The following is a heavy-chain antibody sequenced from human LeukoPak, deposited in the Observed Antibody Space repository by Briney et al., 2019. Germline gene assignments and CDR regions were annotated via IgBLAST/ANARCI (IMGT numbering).Heavy chain of an antibody. Sequence: SETLSLTCAVYGGSFSGYYWSWIRQPPGKGLEWIGEINHNGSTNYNPSLKSRVTISVDTSKNQFSLKLSSVTAADTAVYYCARTNIVVVVAATPSLGWFDPWGQGTLVTVSS. D-gene: IGHD2-15*01. V-gene: IGHV4-34*01. J-gene: IGHJ5*02. CDR2: INHNGST. CDR1: GGSFSGYY. CDR3: ARTNIVVVVAATPSLGWFDP.